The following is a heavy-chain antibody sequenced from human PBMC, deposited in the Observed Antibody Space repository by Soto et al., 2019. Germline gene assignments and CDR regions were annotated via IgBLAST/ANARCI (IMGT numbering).Heavy chain of an antibody. CDR1: GGSIISGGYY. CDR2: IYYSGST. D-gene: IGHD2-2*01. J-gene: IGHJ4*02. V-gene: IGHV4-31*03. Sequence: PSETLSLTCTVSGGSIISGGYYWSWIRQHPGKGLEWIGYIYYSGSTYYNPSLKSRVTISVDTSKNQFSLKLSSVTAADTAVYYCARAARGVVPAAMSFDYWGQGTLVTVSS. CDR3: ARAARGVVPAAMSFDY.